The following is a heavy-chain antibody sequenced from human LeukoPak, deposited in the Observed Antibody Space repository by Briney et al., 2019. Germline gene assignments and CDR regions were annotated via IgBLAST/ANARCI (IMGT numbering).Heavy chain of an antibody. D-gene: IGHD4-17*01. CDR3: ARIATVTTFVFDY. CDR2: INHSGST. J-gene: IGHJ4*02. Sequence: SETLCLTCAVYGGSFSGCYWSWIRQPPGKGLEWIGEINHSGSTNYNPSLKSRVTISVDTSKNQFSLKLSSVTAADTAVYYCARIATVTTFVFDYWGQGTLVTVSS. V-gene: IGHV4-34*01. CDR1: GGSFSGCY.